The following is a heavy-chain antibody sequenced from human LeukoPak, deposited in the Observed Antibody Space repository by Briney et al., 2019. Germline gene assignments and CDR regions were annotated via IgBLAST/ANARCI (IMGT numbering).Heavy chain of an antibody. Sequence: GGSLRLSCAASGFTFDDYGMSWVRQAPGKGLEWVSGINWNGGSTGYADSVKGRFTISRDNAKNSLYLQMNSLRVEDTALYYCARVQRELMRYYFDYWGQGTLVTVSS. CDR2: INWNGGST. D-gene: IGHD1-1*01. CDR1: GFTFDDYG. CDR3: ARVQRELMRYYFDY. V-gene: IGHV3-20*04. J-gene: IGHJ4*02.